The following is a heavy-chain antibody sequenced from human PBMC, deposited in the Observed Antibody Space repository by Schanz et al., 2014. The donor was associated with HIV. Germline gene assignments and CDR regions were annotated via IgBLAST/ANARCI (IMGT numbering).Heavy chain of an antibody. Sequence: QVQLVESGGGWVKPGGSLRLSCAASGFTYSGYYMSWIRQAPGKGLEWVSDISSSGRTIYYADSVKGRFTISRDNAKKSLYLQMNSLRAEDTAVFYCARSFGGYSDSAGYLDYWGPGTLVTVSS. D-gene: IGHD3-22*01. CDR2: ISSSGRTI. J-gene: IGHJ4*02. CDR3: ARSFGGYSDSAGYLDY. V-gene: IGHV3-11*01. CDR1: GFTYSGYY.